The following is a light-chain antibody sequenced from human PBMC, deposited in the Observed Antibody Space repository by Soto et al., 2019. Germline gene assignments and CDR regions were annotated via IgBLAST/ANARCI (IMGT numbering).Light chain of an antibody. CDR3: QQYDSYPLP. J-gene: IGKJ4*01. CDR1: QGISSY. CDR2: AAS. V-gene: IGKV1-8*01. Sequence: AIRMTQSPSSFSASTGDRVTITCRASQGISSYLAWYQQKPGKAPKLLISAASTLQSGGPSRFIGSEFRTDFTHTISCLQSEDFATYYCQQYDSYPLPFGGGTKVEIK.